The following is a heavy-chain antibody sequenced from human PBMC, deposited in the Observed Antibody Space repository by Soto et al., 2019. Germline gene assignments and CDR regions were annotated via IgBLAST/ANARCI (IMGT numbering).Heavy chain of an antibody. CDR3: ARGYSSGFSYLAYLDY. CDR2: VNPNSGDT. J-gene: IGHJ4*02. CDR1: GYSFIGNY. Sequence: GASVKVSCKASGYSFIGNYIHWVRQAPGQGLEWMGGVNPNSGDTNFAREFQGRVIMTRDTSISTAYMELSRLRSDDTAIYYCARGYSSGFSYLAYLDYWGQGTLVTVSS. V-gene: IGHV1-2*02. D-gene: IGHD3-22*01.